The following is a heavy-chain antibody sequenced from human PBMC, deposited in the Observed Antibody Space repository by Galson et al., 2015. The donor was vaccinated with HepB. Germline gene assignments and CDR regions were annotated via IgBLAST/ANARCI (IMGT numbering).Heavy chain of an antibody. V-gene: IGHV3-74*01. CDR2: VNSDGSNT. D-gene: IGHD6-13*01. J-gene: IGHJ4*02. CDR1: GFTFGNYW. Sequence: SLRLSCAASGFTFGNYWMHWVRQAPGKGLVWVSRVNSDGSNTNYADSVKGRFTISRDNAKNTLYLQMDSLRAEDTAVYYCARDQLAWYSIQETDSFDSWGQGTLVTVSS. CDR3: ARDQLAWYSIQETDSFDS.